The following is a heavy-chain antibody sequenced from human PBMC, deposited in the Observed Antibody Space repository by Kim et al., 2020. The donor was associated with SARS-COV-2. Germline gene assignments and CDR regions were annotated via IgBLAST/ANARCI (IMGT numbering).Heavy chain of an antibody. D-gene: IGHD1-26*01. J-gene: IGHJ3*02. CDR3: ARKALGATDAFDI. CDR1: GFTFDDYA. V-gene: IGHV3-9*01. Sequence: GGSLRLSCAASGFTFDDYAMHWVRQAPGKGLEWVSGISWNSGSIGYADSVKGRFTISRDNAKNSLYLQMNSLRAEDTALYYCARKALGATDAFDIWGQGTMVTVSS. CDR2: ISWNSGSI.